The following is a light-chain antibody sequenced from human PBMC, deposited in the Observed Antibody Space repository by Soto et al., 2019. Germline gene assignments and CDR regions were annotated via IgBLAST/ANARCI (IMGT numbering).Light chain of an antibody. V-gene: IGLV2-14*02. Sequence: QSVLTQPASVSGSPGQSITVSCTGTNIDVGSYNLISWYQQHPGKAPKLMIYEANKRPSGVSNRFSGSKSGNTASLTISGLQAEDEADYHCSSYSFSRKYVFGNGIKVTV. J-gene: IGLJ1*01. CDR3: SSYSFSRKYV. CDR1: NIDVGSYNL. CDR2: EAN.